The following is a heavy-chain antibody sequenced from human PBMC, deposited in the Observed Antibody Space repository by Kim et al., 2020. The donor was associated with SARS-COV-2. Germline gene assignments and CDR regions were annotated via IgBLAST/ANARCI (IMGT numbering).Heavy chain of an antibody. CDR1: AFTFSTYS. D-gene: IGHD6-13*01. V-gene: IGHV3-23*01. CDR2: VSVGGGNT. Sequence: GGSLRLSCAASAFTFSTYSMSWVRQAPGKGLEWVSGVSVGGGNTYYADSVKGRFTISRDNSKNTLYLQMNSLRAEDTAVYYCAKGKAAAGGYWGQGTLVTVSS. J-gene: IGHJ4*02. CDR3: AKGKAAAGGY.